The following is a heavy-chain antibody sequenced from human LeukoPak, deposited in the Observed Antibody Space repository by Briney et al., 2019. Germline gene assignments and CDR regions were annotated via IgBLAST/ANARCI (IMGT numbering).Heavy chain of an antibody. J-gene: IGHJ6*02. Sequence: GESLQISCKGSGYSFTSYWIGWVRQMPGKGLEWMGIIYPGDSDTRYSPSFQGQVTISADKSISTAYLQWSSLKASDTAMYYCARQVAVDGDYYYGMDVWGQGTTVTVSS. CDR1: GYSFTSYW. CDR2: IYPGDSDT. CDR3: ARQVAVDGDYYYGMDV. V-gene: IGHV5-51*01. D-gene: IGHD6-19*01.